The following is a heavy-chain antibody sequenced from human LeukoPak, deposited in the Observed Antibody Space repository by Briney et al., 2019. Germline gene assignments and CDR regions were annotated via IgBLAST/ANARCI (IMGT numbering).Heavy chain of an antibody. J-gene: IGHJ4*02. V-gene: IGHV3-20*04. CDR1: GFTFSSYG. D-gene: IGHD1-20*01. Sequence: GGTLRLSCAASGFTFSSYGMSWVRQAPGKGLEWVSGINWNGGSTGYADSVKGRFTISRDNAKNSLYLQMNSLRAEDTALYYCARYNWNDISLFDYWGQGTLVTVSS. CDR3: ARYNWNDISLFDY. CDR2: INWNGGST.